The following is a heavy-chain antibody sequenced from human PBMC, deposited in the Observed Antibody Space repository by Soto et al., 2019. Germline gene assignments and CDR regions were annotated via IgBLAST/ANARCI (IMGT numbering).Heavy chain of an antibody. Sequence: GGSLRLSCAATGFTFSSYAMHWVRQAPGKGLEWVAVISYDGSNKYYADSVKGRFTISRDNSKNTLYLQMNSLRAEDTAVYYCARGPYYYDSSGMGELDYWGQGTLVTVSS. D-gene: IGHD3-22*01. J-gene: IGHJ4*02. CDR3: ARGPYYYDSSGMGELDY. CDR2: ISYDGSNK. CDR1: GFTFSSYA. V-gene: IGHV3-30-3*01.